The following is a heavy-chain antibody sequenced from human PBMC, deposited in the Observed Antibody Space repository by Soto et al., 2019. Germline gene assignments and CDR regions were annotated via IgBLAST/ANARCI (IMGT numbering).Heavy chain of an antibody. CDR2: ISRNAETM. J-gene: IGHJ4*02. CDR3: TRGNNYGRTLDF. CDR1: GFTFSDYY. D-gene: IGHD5-18*01. V-gene: IGHV3-11*01. Sequence: GGSLRLSCEASGFTFSDYYMTWVRQAPGKGLEWVSYISRNAETMLYADSVKGRFTISRDNANHSTFLQINSLRAEDTAVYYCTRGNNYGRTLDFWGQGILVTVSS.